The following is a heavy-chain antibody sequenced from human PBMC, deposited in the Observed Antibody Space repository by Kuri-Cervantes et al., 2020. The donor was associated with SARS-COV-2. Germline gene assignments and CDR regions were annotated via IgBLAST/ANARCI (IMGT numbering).Heavy chain of an antibody. D-gene: IGHD1-26*01. CDR3: ASNLAPVGATSY. Sequence: LSLTCAASGFTFSSYGMHWVRQAPGKGLEWVAVIWYDGSNKYYADSVKGRSTISRDISKNTVYLQMNSLRADDTAIYYCASNLAPVGATSYWGQGTLVTVSS. J-gene: IGHJ4*02. V-gene: IGHV3-33*01. CDR2: IWYDGSNK. CDR1: GFTFSSYG.